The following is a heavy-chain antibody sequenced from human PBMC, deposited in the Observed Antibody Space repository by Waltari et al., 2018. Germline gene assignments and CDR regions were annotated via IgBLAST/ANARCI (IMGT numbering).Heavy chain of an antibody. CDR3: ARSIAAAPPKVNWFDP. CDR2: IYHSGGT. J-gene: IGHJ5*02. CDR1: GGSISSSNW. V-gene: IGHV4-4*02. Sequence: QVQLQESGPGLVKPSGTLSLTCAVSGGSISSSNWWSWVRQPPGKGLEWIGEIYHSGGTNYNPSLKSRVTISVDTSKNQFFLKLSSVTAADTAVYYCARSIAAAPPKVNWFDPWGQGTLVTVSS. D-gene: IGHD6-13*01.